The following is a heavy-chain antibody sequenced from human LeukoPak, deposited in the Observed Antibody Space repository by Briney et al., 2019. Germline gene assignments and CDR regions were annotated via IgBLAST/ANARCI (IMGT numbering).Heavy chain of an antibody. D-gene: IGHD1-26*01. Sequence: GGSLRLSCAASGFTFSNYALGWVRQAPGKGLERVSGVDGGGPNTLYADSVKGRFTISRDNSKSILYLQMNSLRAEDTAVYYCAGDPRVGVTAAGFFHHWGQGTLVTVSS. CDR1: GFTFSNYA. V-gene: IGHV3-23*01. CDR3: AGDPRVGVTAAGFFHH. J-gene: IGHJ1*01. CDR2: VDGGGPNT.